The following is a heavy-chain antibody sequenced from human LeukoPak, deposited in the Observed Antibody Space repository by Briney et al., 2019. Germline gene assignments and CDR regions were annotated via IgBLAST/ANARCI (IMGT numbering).Heavy chain of an antibody. V-gene: IGHV3-23*01. J-gene: IGHJ4*02. CDR2: ISGSDGST. CDR1: GFIFSNYA. Sequence: PGGSLRLPCAASGFIFSNYAMSWVRQAPGKGLEWVSTISGSDGSTYYADSVKGRFTISRGNSKNTLCLQMNSLRVDDTAVYYCAKLRSGDPVAATNYWGQGTLVTVSS. CDR3: AKLRSGDPVAATNY. D-gene: IGHD2-15*01.